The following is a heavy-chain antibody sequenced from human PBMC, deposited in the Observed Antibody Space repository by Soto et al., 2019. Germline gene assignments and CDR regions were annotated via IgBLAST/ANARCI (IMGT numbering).Heavy chain of an antibody. J-gene: IGHJ3*02. Sequence: GASVKVSCKASGGTFSSYAISWVRQAPGQGLEWMGGIIPIFGTANYAQKFQGRVTITADESTSTAYMELSSLRSEDTAVYYCARAKAMAHAFDIWGQGTMVTVSS. D-gene: IGHD5-18*01. CDR2: IIPIFGTA. V-gene: IGHV1-69*13. CDR3: ARAKAMAHAFDI. CDR1: GGTFSSYA.